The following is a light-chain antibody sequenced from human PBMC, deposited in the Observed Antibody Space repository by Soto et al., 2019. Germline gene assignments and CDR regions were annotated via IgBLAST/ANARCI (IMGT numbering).Light chain of an antibody. CDR3: QHQYSNPIT. Sequence: IQLTQFPSSLSASVGDRVTITCRASQGVSSHLAWHQQKPGKAPKLLIYEVSTLQSGVPSRFSGGRSSTDVSLLTISRLHADDVAYYCQHQYSNPITFGQGTRLEIK. CDR1: QGVSSH. V-gene: IGKV1-9*01. J-gene: IGKJ5*01. CDR2: EVS.